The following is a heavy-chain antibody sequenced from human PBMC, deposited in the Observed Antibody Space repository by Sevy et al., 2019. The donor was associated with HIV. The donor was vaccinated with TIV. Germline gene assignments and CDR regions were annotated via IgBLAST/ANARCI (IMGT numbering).Heavy chain of an antibody. CDR3: ARDHGGVQDWYFDL. D-gene: IGHD3-16*01. Sequence: GGCLRLCCAASGFDVSNNYMSWVRQAPGKGLGCVSVMYTGGSTYYAESVTGRFTMSRDTSKNTVYLQMDSLSADDTAVYYCARDHGGVQDWYFDLWGRGTLVTVSS. CDR1: GFDVSNNY. CDR2: MYTGGST. V-gene: IGHV3-53*01. J-gene: IGHJ2*01.